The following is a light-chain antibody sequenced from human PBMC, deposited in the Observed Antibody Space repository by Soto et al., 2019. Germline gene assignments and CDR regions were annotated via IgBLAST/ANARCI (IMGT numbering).Light chain of an antibody. CDR2: DVS. Sequence: QSALTQPASVSGSPGQSITISCTGTRIDVGGYNSVSWYQQHPGKAPKRMICDVSNWPSGVSNRFSGSKSGNTASLTTSGLQAEDEADYYCSSYTSSSPVVFGGGTKLTVL. CDR1: RIDVGGYNS. V-gene: IGLV2-14*01. J-gene: IGLJ2*01. CDR3: SSYTSSSPVV.